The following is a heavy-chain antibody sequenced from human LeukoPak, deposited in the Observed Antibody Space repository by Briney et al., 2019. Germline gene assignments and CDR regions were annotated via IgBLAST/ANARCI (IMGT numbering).Heavy chain of an antibody. Sequence: PSETLSLTCTVSGGSISSSSYYWGWIRQPPGKGLEWIGSIYYSGSTYYNPSLKSRGTISVDTSKNQFSLKLSSVTAADTAVYYCARDSREQTVLGYYYYYMDVWGQGTMVTVSS. CDR1: GGSISSSSYY. CDR3: ARDSREQTVLGYYYYYMDV. V-gene: IGHV4-39*07. D-gene: IGHD2-8*02. CDR2: IYYSGST. J-gene: IGHJ6*03.